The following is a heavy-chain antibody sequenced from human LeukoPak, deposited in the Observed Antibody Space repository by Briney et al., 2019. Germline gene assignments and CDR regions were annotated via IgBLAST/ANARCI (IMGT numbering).Heavy chain of an antibody. V-gene: IGHV1-2*02. Sequence: ASVKVSCTASGYTFTGYYMHWVRQAPGQGLEWMGWINPNYGGIHYAQNFQGRVTMTRDTSISTAYMELSRLRSDDTAVYYCARAAYGDYWGQGTLVTVSS. CDR2: INPNYGGI. J-gene: IGHJ4*02. D-gene: IGHD3-16*01. CDR3: ARAAYGDY. CDR1: GYTFTGYY.